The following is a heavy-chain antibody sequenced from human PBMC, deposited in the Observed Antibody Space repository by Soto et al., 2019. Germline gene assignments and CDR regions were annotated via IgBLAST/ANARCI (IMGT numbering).Heavy chain of an antibody. J-gene: IGHJ4*02. D-gene: IGHD4-17*01. CDR3: ARAPDRTSYGDYPFDY. CDR1: GYTFIHYG. V-gene: IGHV1-18*01. Sequence: QVQLVQSGAEVKQPGASVKVSCKASGYTFIHYGVSWVRQAPGQGLEWMGWISAYNGDTNYAQKLQGRVTMTTDTSTSTAYMELRSLRSDDTAVFYCARAPDRTSYGDYPFDYWGQGTLVTVSS. CDR2: ISAYNGDT.